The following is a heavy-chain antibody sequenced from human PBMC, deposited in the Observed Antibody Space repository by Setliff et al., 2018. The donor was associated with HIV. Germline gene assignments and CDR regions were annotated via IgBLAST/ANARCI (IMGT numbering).Heavy chain of an antibody. CDR1: GGTFSSYA. J-gene: IGHJ1*01. V-gene: IGHV1-69*05. CDR2: IIPIFGTT. Sequence: GASVKVSCKASGGTFSSYAISWVRQAPGQGLEWMGGIIPIFGTTNYAQKFQGRVTITTDESTTTAYMELSSLRSEDTALYYCARDRRVLWFGESPATFQHWGQGTLVTVSS. CDR3: ARDRRVLWFGESPATFQH. D-gene: IGHD3-10*01.